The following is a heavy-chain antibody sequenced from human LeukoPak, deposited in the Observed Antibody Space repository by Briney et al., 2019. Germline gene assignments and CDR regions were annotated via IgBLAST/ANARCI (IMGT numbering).Heavy chain of an antibody. V-gene: IGHV4-61*02. CDR2: IYTSGST. D-gene: IGHD2-2*01. CDR1: GGSISSGGYY. J-gene: IGHJ5*02. Sequence: QSSQTLSLTCTVSGGSISSGGYYWSWIRQPAGKGLEWIERIYTSGSTNYNPSLKSRVTMSVDTSKNQFSLKLSSVTAADTAVYYCARDRGCSSTSCSSNWFDPWGQGTLVTVSS. CDR3: ARDRGCSSTSCSSNWFDP.